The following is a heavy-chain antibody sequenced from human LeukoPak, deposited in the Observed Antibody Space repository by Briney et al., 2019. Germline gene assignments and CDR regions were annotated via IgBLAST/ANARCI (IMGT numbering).Heavy chain of an antibody. CDR1: GFTFSSYG. CDR3: AVWGVATNSA. D-gene: IGHD3-16*01. Sequence: GGSLRLSCAASGFTFSSYGMHWVRQAPGKGLELVAFIRYDGSNKYYADSVKGRFTISRDNSKNTLYLQMNSLRAEDTAVYYCAVWGVATNSAWGQGTLVTVSS. J-gene: IGHJ4*02. CDR2: IRYDGSNK. V-gene: IGHV3-30*02.